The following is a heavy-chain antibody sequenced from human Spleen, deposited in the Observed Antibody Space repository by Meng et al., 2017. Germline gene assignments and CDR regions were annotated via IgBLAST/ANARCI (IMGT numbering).Heavy chain of an antibody. J-gene: IGHJ4*02. CDR1: GFTFSSYA. V-gene: IGHV3-23*01. Sequence: GESLKISCAASGFTFSSYAMSWVRQAPGKGLEWVSAISGSGGSTYYADSVKGRFTISRDNSKNTLYLQMNSLRAEDTAVYYCASTTGYSSGWYVAFRVFVSYFDYWGQGTLVTVSS. D-gene: IGHD6-19*01. CDR3: ASTTGYSSGWYVAFRVFVSYFDY. CDR2: ISGSGGST.